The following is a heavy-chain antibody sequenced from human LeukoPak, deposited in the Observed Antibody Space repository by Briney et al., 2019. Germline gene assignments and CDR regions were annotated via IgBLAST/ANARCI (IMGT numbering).Heavy chain of an antibody. CDR1: GGSVNSDGYY. D-gene: IGHD6-19*01. J-gene: IGHJ4*02. Sequence: KSSETLSLTCTVSGGSVNSDGYYWSWIRQPPGKGLEWIGHIYYSGSTNYNPSLKSRVTISVDTSKNQFSLKLSSVTAADTAVYYCARGEAVAEYYFDYWGQGTLVTVSS. CDR3: ARGEAVAEYYFDY. V-gene: IGHV4-61*08. CDR2: IYYSGST.